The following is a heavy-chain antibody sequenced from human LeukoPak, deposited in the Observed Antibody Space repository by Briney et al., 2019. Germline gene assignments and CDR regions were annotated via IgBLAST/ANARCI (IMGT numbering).Heavy chain of an antibody. CDR1: GGSISSGGYY. V-gene: IGHV4-31*03. CDR3: ARDRGFDSSGYLDY. D-gene: IGHD3-22*01. Sequence: PSQTLSLTCTVSGGSISSGGYYWSWIRQHPGTGLEWIGYIYYSGSTYYNPSLKSRVTISVDTSKNQFSLKLSSVTAADTAVYYCARDRGFDSSGYLDYWGQGTLVTVSS. J-gene: IGHJ4*02. CDR2: IYYSGST.